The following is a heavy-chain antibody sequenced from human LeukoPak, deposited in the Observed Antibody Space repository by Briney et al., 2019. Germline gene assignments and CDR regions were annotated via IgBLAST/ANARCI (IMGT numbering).Heavy chain of an antibody. CDR1: RFTFSSYA. CDR2: ISGSGGST. V-gene: IGHV3-23*01. J-gene: IGHJ6*02. CDR3: AKEYSSSWYPYYYYGMDV. Sequence: GGSLRLSCAASRFTFSSYAMSWVRQAPGKGLEWVSAISGSGGSTYYADSVKGRFTISRDNSKNTLYLQMNSLRAEDTAVYYCAKEYSSSWYPYYYYGMDVWGQGTTVTVSS. D-gene: IGHD6-13*01.